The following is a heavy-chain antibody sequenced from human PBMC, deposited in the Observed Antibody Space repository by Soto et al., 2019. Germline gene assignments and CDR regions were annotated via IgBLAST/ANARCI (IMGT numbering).Heavy chain of an antibody. CDR1: GGTFSSYA. CDR3: AIPRMALARCYDGGMDV. CDR2: LIPIFGTA. Sequence: QVQLVQSGAEVKKPGSSVKVSCKASGGTFSSYAISWVRQAPGQGLEWMGGLIPIFGTANYAQKFQGRVTITADECTSTAYMKLISLISEQTAVPYCAIPRMALARCYDGGMDVWGPVTTVTVSS. V-gene: IGHV1-69*01. J-gene: IGHJ6*01. D-gene: IGHD5-12*01.